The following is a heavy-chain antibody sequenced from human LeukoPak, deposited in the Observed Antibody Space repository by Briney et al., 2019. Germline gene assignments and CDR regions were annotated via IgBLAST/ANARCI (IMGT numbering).Heavy chain of an antibody. J-gene: IGHJ6*04. D-gene: IGHD3-10*02. CDR3: AELGITMIGGV. CDR1: GFTFCRYE. V-gene: IGHV3-48*03. Sequence: GGSLRLSCGASGFTFCRYEMHWVRRAPGEGLVCVSYISSSGSTIYYADSVKGRFTISRDNAKNSLYLQMNSLRAEDTAVYYCAELGITMIGGVWGKGTTVTISS. CDR2: ISSSGSTI.